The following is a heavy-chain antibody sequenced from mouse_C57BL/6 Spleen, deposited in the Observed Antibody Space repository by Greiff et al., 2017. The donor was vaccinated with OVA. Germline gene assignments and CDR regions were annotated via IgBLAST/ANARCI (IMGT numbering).Heavy chain of an antibody. CDR1: GYTFTSYW. J-gene: IGHJ2*01. D-gene: IGHD4-1*01. V-gene: IGHV1-5*01. CDR2: IYPGNSDT. Sequence: EVQLQQSGTVLARPGASVKMSCKTSGYTFTSYWMHWVKQRPGQGLEWIGAIYPGNSDTSYNQKFKGKAKLTAVTSASTAYMELSSLTNEDSAVYYGTRSLGLDFDYWGQGTTLTVSS. CDR3: TRSLGLDFDY.